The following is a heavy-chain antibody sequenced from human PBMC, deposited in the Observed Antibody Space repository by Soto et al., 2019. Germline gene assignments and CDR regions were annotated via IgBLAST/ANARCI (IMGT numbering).Heavy chain of an antibody. D-gene: IGHD2-2*01. V-gene: IGHV3-74*01. Sequence: GGSLRLSCAASGFTFSSYWMHWVRQAPGKGLVWVSRINSDGSSTSYADSVKGRFTISRDNAKNTLYLQMNSLRAEDTAVYYCARVEYCSSTSCYFYYYYGMDVWGQGTTVTVSS. CDR3: ARVEYCSSTSCYFYYYYGMDV. CDR2: INSDGSST. J-gene: IGHJ6*02. CDR1: GFTFSSYW.